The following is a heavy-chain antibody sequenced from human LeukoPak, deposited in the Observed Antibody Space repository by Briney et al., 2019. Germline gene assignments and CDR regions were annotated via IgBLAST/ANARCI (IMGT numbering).Heavy chain of an antibody. J-gene: IGHJ5*02. Sequence: QPGGSLRLSCAASGFTFSSYAMSWVRQAPGKGLEWVSAISGSGASTYYADSVKGRFTISRDNSKNTLYLQMNSLRAEDTAVYYCAKSVFTMIVVVNTYGWFDPWGQGTLVTVSS. CDR3: AKSVFTMIVVVNTYGWFDP. D-gene: IGHD3-22*01. CDR2: ISGSGAST. CDR1: GFTFSSYA. V-gene: IGHV3-23*01.